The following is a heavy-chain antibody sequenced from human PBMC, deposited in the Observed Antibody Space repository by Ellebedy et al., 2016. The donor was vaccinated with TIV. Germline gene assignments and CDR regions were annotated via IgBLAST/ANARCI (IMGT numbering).Heavy chain of an antibody. V-gene: IGHV1-8*01. CDR3: ARGYALDL. D-gene: IGHD4-17*01. CDR2: MSPKSGKT. J-gene: IGHJ5*02. CDR1: GYTFTNYD. Sequence: AASVKVSCKASGYTFTNYDVYWVRQATGQGLAWMGWMSPKSGKTGYAQKFQDRLSMTRNTSINTAYMELSSLRSEDTAVYYCARGYALDLWGQGALVTVSS.